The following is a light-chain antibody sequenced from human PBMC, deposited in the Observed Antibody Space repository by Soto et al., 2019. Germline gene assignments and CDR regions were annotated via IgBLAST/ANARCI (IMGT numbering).Light chain of an antibody. CDR3: SSYTSSSIVV. V-gene: IGLV2-14*01. CDR2: DVS. CDR1: SSDVGGYNY. J-gene: IGLJ2*01. Sequence: QSVLTQPASVSGSPGQSITISCTGTSSDVGGYNYVSWYQQHPGKAPKLMIYDVSNRPSGDSNRFSGSKSGNTASLTISGLQAEDEADYYCSSYTSSSIVVFGGGTKLTVL.